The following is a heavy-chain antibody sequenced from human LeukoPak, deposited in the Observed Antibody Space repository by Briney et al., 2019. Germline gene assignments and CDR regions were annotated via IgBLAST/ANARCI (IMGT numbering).Heavy chain of an antibody. CDR2: ICTSGST. V-gene: IGHV4-4*09. D-gene: IGHD4-11*01. CDR3: ARGGSATAVTTNYYYYYYMDV. Sequence: SETLSLTCTVSGGSISSYYWSWIRQPPGKGLEWIGYICTSGSTNYNPSLKSRVTISVDTSKNQFSLKLSSVTAADTAVYYCARGGSATAVTTNYYYYYYMDVWGKGTTVTVSS. J-gene: IGHJ6*03. CDR1: GGSISSYY.